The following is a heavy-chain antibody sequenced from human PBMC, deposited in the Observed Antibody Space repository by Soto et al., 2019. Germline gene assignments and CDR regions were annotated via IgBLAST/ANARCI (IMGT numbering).Heavy chain of an antibody. CDR1: GYTFTSYG. CDR3: ARFLQRGIAAADNSFDY. J-gene: IGHJ4*02. V-gene: IGHV1-18*01. CDR2: ISAYNGNT. D-gene: IGHD6-13*01. Sequence: ASVKVSCKASGYTFTSYGISWVRQAPGQGLEWMGWISAYNGNTNYAQKLQGRVTMTTDTSTSTAYMELRSLRSDDTAVYYCARFLQRGIAAADNSFDYWGQGTLVTVSS.